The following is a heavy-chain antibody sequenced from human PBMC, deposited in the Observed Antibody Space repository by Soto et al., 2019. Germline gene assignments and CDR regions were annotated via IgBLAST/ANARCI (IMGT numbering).Heavy chain of an antibody. D-gene: IGHD3-22*01. J-gene: IGHJ6*02. V-gene: IGHV1-18*01. Sequence: ASVKVSCKASGYTFTSYGISWVRQAPGQGLEWMGWISAYNGNTNYAQKLQGRVTMTTDTSTSTAYMELSSLRSEDTAVYYCARDLGRRYYDSSGYYYYGMDGWGQGTTVTVSS. CDR2: ISAYNGNT. CDR1: GYTFTSYG. CDR3: ARDLGRRYYDSSGYYYYGMDG.